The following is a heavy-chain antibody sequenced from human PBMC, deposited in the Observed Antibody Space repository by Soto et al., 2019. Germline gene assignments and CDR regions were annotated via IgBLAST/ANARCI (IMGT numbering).Heavy chain of an antibody. CDR3: ARRVNGYFDY. V-gene: IGHV3-23*05. CDR2: ILSNYNT. J-gene: IGHJ4*02. Sequence: EVQLLDSGGGLVQPGGSLTLSCVASGFRFRDYTMSWVRQAPGKVLESISVILSNYNTYYTDSVRGRFTISRDSSKNMLYLEMNSLRDEDTAVYYCARRVNGYFDYWGQGALVTVSS. D-gene: IGHD2-8*01. CDR1: GFRFRDYT.